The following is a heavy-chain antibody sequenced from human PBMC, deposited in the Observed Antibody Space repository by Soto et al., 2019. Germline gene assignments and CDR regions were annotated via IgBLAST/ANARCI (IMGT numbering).Heavy chain of an antibody. CDR3: AKTPRDCTAITCYLSYGMDV. J-gene: IGHJ6*02. CDR2: ITGSGGDA. V-gene: IGHV3-23*01. CDR1: GFPFSSYA. Sequence: GGSLRLSCAASGFPFSSYAMSWVRQAPGKGLEWVSAITGSGGDAYYADSVKGRFTISRDSSKNTLYLQIDNLRADDTAVYYCAKTPRDCTAITCYLSYGMDVWGQGTTVTVSS. D-gene: IGHD2-8*02.